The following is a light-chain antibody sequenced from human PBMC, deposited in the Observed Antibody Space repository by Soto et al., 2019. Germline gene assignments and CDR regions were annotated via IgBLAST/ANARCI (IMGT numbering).Light chain of an antibody. Sequence: EIVLTQSPATLSLSPGERATLSCRASQSVSSNLAWYQQKPGQAPRILIYDASNRSTGIPARFSGSGSGTDFSVTISSLAPEDFAVYYWPQRDNRPLTFGVGTKVEI. CDR1: QSVSSN. CDR2: DAS. V-gene: IGKV3-11*01. CDR3: PQRDNRPLT. J-gene: IGKJ4*01.